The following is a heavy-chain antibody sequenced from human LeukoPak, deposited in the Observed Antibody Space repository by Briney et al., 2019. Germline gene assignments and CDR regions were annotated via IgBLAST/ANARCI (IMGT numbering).Heavy chain of an antibody. Sequence: PSETLSLTCAVYGGSFSGYYWSWIRQPPGKGLEWIGEINHSGSTNYNPSLKSRVTISVDTSKNQLSLKLSSVTAADTAVYYCARDSLRGYSFVLWGRGTLVTVSS. V-gene: IGHV4-34*01. D-gene: IGHD5-18*01. CDR1: GGSFSGYY. J-gene: IGHJ2*01. CDR2: INHSGST. CDR3: ARDSLRGYSFVL.